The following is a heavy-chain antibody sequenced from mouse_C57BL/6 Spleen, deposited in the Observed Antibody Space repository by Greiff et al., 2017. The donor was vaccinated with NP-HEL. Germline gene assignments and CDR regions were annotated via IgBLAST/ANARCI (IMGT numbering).Heavy chain of an antibody. CDR2: IDPADSYT. D-gene: IGHD2-1*01. J-gene: IGHJ3*01. CDR3: ACGNHPGFAY. Sequence: QVQLQQPGAELVMPGASVKLSCKASGYTFTSYWMHWVKQRPGQGLEWIGEIDPADSYTNYNQKFKGKSTLTVDKSSSTAYMQLSSLTSEDSAVYYCACGNHPGFAYWGQGTLVTVSA. CDR1: GYTFTSYW. V-gene: IGHV1-69*01.